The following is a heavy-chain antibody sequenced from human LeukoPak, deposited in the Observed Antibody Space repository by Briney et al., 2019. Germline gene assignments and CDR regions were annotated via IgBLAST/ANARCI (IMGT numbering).Heavy chain of an antibody. CDR2: INPNSGGT. CDR1: GYTLTGYY. J-gene: IGHJ6*04. Sequence: GASVKVSCKASGYTLTGYYMHWVRQAPGQGLEWMGWINPNSGGTNYAQKFQGWVTMTRDTSISTAYMELSRLRSDDTAVYYCARDRITMVRGVQNYYYYYGMDVWGKGTTVTVSS. CDR3: ARDRITMVRGVQNYYYYYGMDV. V-gene: IGHV1-2*04. D-gene: IGHD3-10*01.